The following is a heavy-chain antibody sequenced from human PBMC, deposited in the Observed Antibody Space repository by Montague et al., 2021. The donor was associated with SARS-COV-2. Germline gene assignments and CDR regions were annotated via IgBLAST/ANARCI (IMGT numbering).Heavy chain of an antibody. V-gene: IGHV4-4*02. D-gene: IGHD3-9*01. J-gene: IGHJ4*02. CDR3: ARGRGFDWLGLDAYYFDY. CDR1: GDSISRSNW. CDR2: IYHSGSP. Sequence: SETLSLTCTVSGDSISRSNWWTWVRQPPGKGLEWIGEIYHSGSPNYNPSLKSRVTTSVDRSKSQFSLRLTSMSAADTAVYYCARGRGFDWLGLDAYYFDYWGQGALVAVSS.